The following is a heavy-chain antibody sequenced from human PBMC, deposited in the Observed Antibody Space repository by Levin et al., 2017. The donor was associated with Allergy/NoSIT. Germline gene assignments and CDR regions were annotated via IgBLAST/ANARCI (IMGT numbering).Heavy chain of an antibody. Sequence: PGGSLRLSCVASGFSINWNVVHWVRQAPGKGLEWLAYVPYSGNTKYYADSVKGRFTASSDTSKNTLYLQMDSLRSEDTAVYYCAREKERSQWASFYIWGQGTMVTVSS. CDR1: GFSINWNV. CDR2: VPYSGNTK. CDR3: AREKERSQWASFYI. V-gene: IGHV3-30-3*01. J-gene: IGHJ3*02. D-gene: IGHD1-26*01.